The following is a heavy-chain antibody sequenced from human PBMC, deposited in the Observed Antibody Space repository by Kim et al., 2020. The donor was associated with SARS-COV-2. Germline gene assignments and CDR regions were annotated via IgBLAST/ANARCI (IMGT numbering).Heavy chain of an antibody. Sequence: SVRGRFTISRDSAQNTRYLQMNSLTAEDTALYYCARDSRGYTGIRLSFDIWGQGTMVTVSS. CDR3: ARDSRGYTGIRLSFDI. D-gene: IGHD1-26*01. J-gene: IGHJ3*02. V-gene: IGHV3-23*03.